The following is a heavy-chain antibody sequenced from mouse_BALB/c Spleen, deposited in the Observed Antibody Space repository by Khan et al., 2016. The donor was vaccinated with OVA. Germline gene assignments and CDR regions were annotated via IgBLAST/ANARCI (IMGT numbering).Heavy chain of an antibody. CDR2: TNPTNGRT. D-gene: IGHD1-1*01. J-gene: IGHJ2*01. Sequence: QVQLKQSGAELVKAGASVKMSCKASGYNFTSYWMHWVKQRLGQGLEWFAETNPTNGRTYYNAKFKSKATLTVDKSSSTAYMLLSGPTFEDSAVYYCARIMYIVATYFEYWGQGTTLTVSS. V-gene: IGHV1S81*02. CDR3: ARIMYIVATYFEY. CDR1: GYNFTSYW.